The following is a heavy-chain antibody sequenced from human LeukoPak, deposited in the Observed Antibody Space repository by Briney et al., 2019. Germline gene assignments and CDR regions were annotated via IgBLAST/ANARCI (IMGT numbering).Heavy chain of an antibody. CDR2: INPSGGST. CDR1: GYTFTSYY. Sequence: ASVKVSCKASGYTFTSYYMHWVRQAPGQGLEWMGIINPSGGSTSYAQKFQGRVTMTRDTSTSTVYMELSSLRSEDTAVYYCARDSSDIVVVVAAPPYGMDVWGQGTTVTVSS. CDR3: ARDSSDIVVVVAAPPYGMDV. D-gene: IGHD2-15*01. J-gene: IGHJ6*02. V-gene: IGHV1-46*01.